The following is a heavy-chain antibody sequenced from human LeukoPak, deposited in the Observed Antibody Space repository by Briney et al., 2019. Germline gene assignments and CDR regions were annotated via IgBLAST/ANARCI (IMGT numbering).Heavy chain of an antibody. CDR2: IYYSVTT. CDR3: ARDGKRALMISPRGARPYYFDY. CDR1: GCSIGSSTFS. Sequence: SETLSLTCTVSGCSIGSSTFSWGWIRQPPGKGLEWIGSIYYSVTTYYNPSLKSRVTISVDASKNQFSLNLSSVTAADTAVYYCARDGKRALMISPRGARPYYFDYWGQGTLVSVSS. D-gene: IGHD3-10*01. J-gene: IGHJ4*02. V-gene: IGHV4-39*07.